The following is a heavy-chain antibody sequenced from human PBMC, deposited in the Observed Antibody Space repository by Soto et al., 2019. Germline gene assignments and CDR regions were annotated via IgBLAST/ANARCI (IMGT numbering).Heavy chain of an antibody. CDR2: IYYSGST. D-gene: IGHD3-3*01. CDR1: GGSISSYY. CDR3: ARNARFLEWLFPDSYGMDV. J-gene: IGHJ6*02. Sequence: PSETLSLTCTVSGGSISSYYWSWIRQPPGKGLEWIGYIYYSGSTNYNPSLKSRVTISVDTSKNQFSLKLSSVTAADTAVYYCARNARFLEWLFPDSYGMDVWGQGTTVTVSS. V-gene: IGHV4-59*01.